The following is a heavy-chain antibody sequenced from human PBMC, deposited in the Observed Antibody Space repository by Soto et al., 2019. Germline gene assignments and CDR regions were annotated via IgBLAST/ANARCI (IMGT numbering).Heavy chain of an antibody. CDR2: ISGSGGST. CDR1: GFTFSSYA. D-gene: IGHD2-2*01. CDR3: AKDGAAAGWTKYYYYGMDA. J-gene: IGHJ6*02. Sequence: GGSLRLSCAASGFTFSSYAMSWVRQAPGKGLEWVSAISGSGGSTYYADSVKGRFTISRDNSKNTLYLQMNSLRAEDTAVYYCAKDGAAAGWTKYYYYGMDAWGQGTTVTVSS. V-gene: IGHV3-23*01.